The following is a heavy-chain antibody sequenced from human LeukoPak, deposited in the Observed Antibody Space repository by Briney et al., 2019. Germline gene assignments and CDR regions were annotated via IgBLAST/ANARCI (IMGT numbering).Heavy chain of an antibody. D-gene: IGHD3-9*01. CDR3: ARHYGILTGYSHFDY. V-gene: IGHV5-51*01. CDR1: GFTFTNYW. CDR2: IYPGDSDT. Sequence: GESLKISCKGSGFTFTNYWIAWVRQMPGKGLEWMGIIYPGDSDTRYSPSFQGQVTISADKSINTAYLQWSSLKASDTAMYYCARHYGILTGYSHFDYWGQGTLVTVSS. J-gene: IGHJ4*02.